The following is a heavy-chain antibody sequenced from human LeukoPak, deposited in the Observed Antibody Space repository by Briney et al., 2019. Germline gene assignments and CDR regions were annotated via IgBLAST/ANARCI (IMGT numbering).Heavy chain of an antibody. V-gene: IGHV1-2*02. D-gene: IGHD6-13*01. J-gene: IGHJ4*02. CDR1: GYTFIGYY. Sequence: ASVKVSCKASGYTFIGYYMHWVRQAPGQGLEWMGWINPNSGGTNYAQKFQGRVTMTRDTSISTAYMELRSLRSDDTAVYYCARLPGVSIAAADYYFDYWGQGTLVTVSS. CDR2: INPNSGGT. CDR3: ARLPGVSIAAADYYFDY.